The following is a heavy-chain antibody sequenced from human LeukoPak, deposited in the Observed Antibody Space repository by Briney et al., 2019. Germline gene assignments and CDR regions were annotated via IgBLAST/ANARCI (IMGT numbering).Heavy chain of an antibody. J-gene: IGHJ4*02. CDR3: VKGSAGSRPYYFDY. CDR2: ICTNGGST. D-gene: IGHD6-13*01. Sequence: GGSLRHSCVAPGFTFSSYAMSSVRPALGGGREWVSPICTNGGSTYFADSVKGRFTITRDNSKNTLSLEMNSLRPEDTAVYYCVKGSAGSRPYYFDYWGQGTLLTVSS. V-gene: IGHV3-23*01. CDR1: GFTFSSYA.